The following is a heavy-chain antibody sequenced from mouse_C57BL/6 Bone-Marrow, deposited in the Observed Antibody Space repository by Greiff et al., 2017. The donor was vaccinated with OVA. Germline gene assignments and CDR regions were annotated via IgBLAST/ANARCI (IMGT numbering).Heavy chain of an antibody. J-gene: IGHJ3*01. CDR2: IDPSDSYT. V-gene: IGHV1-59*01. CDR1: GYTFTSYW. CDR3: ARWGGESWFAY. Sequence: QVQLQQPGAELVRPGTSVKLSCKASGYTFTSYWMHWVKQRPGQGLEWIGVIDPSDSYTNYNQKFKGKATVTVDTSSSTAYMQLSSLTSEDSAVYYCARWGGESWFAYWGQGTLVTVSA.